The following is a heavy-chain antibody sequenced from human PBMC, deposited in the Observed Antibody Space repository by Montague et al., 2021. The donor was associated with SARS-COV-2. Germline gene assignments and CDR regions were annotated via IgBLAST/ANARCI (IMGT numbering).Heavy chain of an antibody. V-gene: IGHV4-39*07. CDR1: GGSISSSSYY. J-gene: IGHJ6*02. CDR2: IYYSGST. CDR3: ARDTRITMIVVVQGYGMDV. Sequence: SETLSLTCTVSGGSISSSSYYWGWIRQPPGKGLEWIGYIYYSGSTYYNPSLKSRVTISVDTSKNQFSLKLSSVTAADTAVYYCARDTRITMIVVVQGYGMDVWGQGTTVTVSS. D-gene: IGHD3-22*01.